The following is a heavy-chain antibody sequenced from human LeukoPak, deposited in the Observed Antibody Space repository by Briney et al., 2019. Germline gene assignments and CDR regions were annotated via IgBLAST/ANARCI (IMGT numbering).Heavy chain of an antibody. D-gene: IGHD2-15*01. J-gene: IGHJ4*02. Sequence: ASVKVSCKASGYTFTSYGISWVRQAPGQGLEWMGWISAYNGYTNYAQKLQGRVTMTTDTSTSTAYMELRSLRSDDTAVYYCARAYCSGGSCYSFDYWGQGTLVTVSS. CDR2: ISAYNGYT. CDR3: ARAYCSGGSCYSFDY. V-gene: IGHV1-18*01. CDR1: GYTFTSYG.